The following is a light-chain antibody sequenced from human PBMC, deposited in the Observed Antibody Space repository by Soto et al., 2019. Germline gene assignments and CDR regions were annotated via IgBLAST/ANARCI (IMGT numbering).Light chain of an antibody. CDR1: SSDVGSYNL. CDR2: EGS. CDR3: CSYAGSSTFV. V-gene: IGLV2-23*03. J-gene: IGLJ2*01. Sequence: QSALTQPASVSGSPGQSITLSCTGTSSDVGSYNLVSWYQQHPGKAPKLMIYEGSKRPSGVSNRFSGSKSGNTASLTISGLQAEGEADYYCCSYAGSSTFVFGGGTQLTVL.